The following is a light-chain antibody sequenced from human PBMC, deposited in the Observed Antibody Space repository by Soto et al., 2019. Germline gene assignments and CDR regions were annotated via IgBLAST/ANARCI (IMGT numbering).Light chain of an antibody. CDR2: DVT. Sequence: QSALTQPRSVSGSPGQSVTISCTGTSSDVGGYNYVSGYQHHPGKAPKLMIYDVTKRPSGVRDRFSASKSGNTASLTSSGLQAEDEAEYYGSAYTSSRAYVFGIGTKVTVL. CDR1: SSDVGGYNY. J-gene: IGLJ1*01. V-gene: IGLV2-11*01. CDR3: SAYTSSRAYV.